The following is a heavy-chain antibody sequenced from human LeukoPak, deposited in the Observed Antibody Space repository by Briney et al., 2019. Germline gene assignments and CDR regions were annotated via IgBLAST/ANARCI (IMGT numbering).Heavy chain of an antibody. CDR1: GFTVSSNY. CDR2: IYSGGST. V-gene: IGHV3-53*01. CDR3: ARDLLGSSGWTVPFDY. D-gene: IGHD6-19*01. J-gene: IGHJ4*02. Sequence: SGGSLRLSCAASGFTVSSNYMSWVRQAPGKGLEWDSVIYSGGSTYYADSVKGRFTISRDNSKNTLYLQMNSLRAEDTAVYYCARDLLGSSGWTVPFDYWGQGTLVTVSS.